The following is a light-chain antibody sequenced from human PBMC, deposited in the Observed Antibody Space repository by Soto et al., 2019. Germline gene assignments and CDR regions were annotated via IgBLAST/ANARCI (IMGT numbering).Light chain of an antibody. V-gene: IGKV1-39*01. CDR2: AAS. J-gene: IGKJ1*01. CDR1: QSISSY. Sequence: VQMTESPSSLAAAVGDRVTITCRASQSISSYLNWYQQKPGKAPKLLIYAASSLQSGVPSRFSGSGSGTEFTLTISSLQPEDFAPHYCQQSYTTVTWTFGQGTKVDIK. CDR3: QQSYTTVTWT.